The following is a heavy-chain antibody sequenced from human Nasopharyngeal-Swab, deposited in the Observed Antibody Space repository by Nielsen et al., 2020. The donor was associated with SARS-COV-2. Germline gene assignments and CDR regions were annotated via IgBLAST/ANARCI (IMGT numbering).Heavy chain of an antibody. CDR3: ARHGGIYYYYYGMDV. V-gene: IGHV4-34*01. D-gene: IGHD3-16*01. J-gene: IGHJ6*02. Sequence: SETLSLTCAVSGGSFSGYYWSWIRQPPGKGLEWIGEINHSGSANYNPSLKGRVTISVDTSKNQFSLKLSSVTAADTAVYYCARHGGIYYYYYGMDVWGQGTTVTVSS. CDR2: INHSGSA. CDR1: GGSFSGYY.